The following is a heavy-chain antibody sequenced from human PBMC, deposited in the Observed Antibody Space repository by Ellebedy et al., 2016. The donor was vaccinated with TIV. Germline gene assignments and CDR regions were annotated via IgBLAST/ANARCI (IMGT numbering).Heavy chain of an antibody. D-gene: IGHD3-3*01. CDR3: ARGTYYEDASGVDY. Sequence: PGGSLRLSCAASGFPFIYYSMHWVRQAPGKGLEWVAILSDVGRNKHYVDSVKGRFTISRDNSKNTLYLQMNGLRTEDTAVYYCARGTYYEDASGVDYWGQGTLVTVSS. CDR1: GFPFIYYS. CDR2: LSDVGRNK. J-gene: IGHJ4*02. V-gene: IGHV3-30-3*01.